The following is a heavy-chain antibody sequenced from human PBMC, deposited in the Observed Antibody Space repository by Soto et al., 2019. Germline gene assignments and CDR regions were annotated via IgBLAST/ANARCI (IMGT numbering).Heavy chain of an antibody. CDR3: ARDPGTENWFDP. J-gene: IGHJ5*02. CDR1: GYTFTSYG. CDR2: ISAIFGNT. Sequence: ASVKVSWKASGYTFTSYGISWVRQAPGQGLEWMGGISAIFGNTNYAQKFQGRVTMTTDESTSTAYMELSSLRSEDTAVYYCARDPGTENWFDPWGQGTLVTVSS. V-gene: IGHV1-18*01. D-gene: IGHD2-21*02.